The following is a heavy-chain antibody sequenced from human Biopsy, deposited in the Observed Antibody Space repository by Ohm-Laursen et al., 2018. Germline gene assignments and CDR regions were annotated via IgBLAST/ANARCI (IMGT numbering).Heavy chain of an antibody. CDR3: AKGAGSSRSQGFDY. CDR2: ISWNSGSK. Sequence: SLRLSCSASGFTFSDYAMYWVRQAPGKGLEWVSGISWNSGSKGYADSVKGRFTISRDSAKNSPYLQMNSLRTEDTALYYCAKGAGSSRSQGFDYWGQGILVTVSS. D-gene: IGHD6-13*01. V-gene: IGHV3-9*01. CDR1: GFTFSDYA. J-gene: IGHJ4*02.